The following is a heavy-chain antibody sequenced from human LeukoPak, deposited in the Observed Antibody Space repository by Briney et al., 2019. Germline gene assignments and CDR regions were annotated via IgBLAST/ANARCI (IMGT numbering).Heavy chain of an antibody. V-gene: IGHV3-33*01. D-gene: IGHD1-14*01. CDR2: IWYDGSNK. J-gene: IGHJ6*03. CDR3: ARDRYPYYSYMDV. CDR1: GFTFSSYG. Sequence: GRSLRLSCAASGFTFSSYGMHWVRQAPGKGLEWVAVIWYDGSNKYYADSVKGRFTSSRGHSKKTLYLQMTSLRAADTAVYYCARDRYPYYSYMDVWGKGTTVTVSS.